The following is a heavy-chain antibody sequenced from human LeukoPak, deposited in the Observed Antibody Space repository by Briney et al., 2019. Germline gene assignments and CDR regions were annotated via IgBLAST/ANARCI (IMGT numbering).Heavy chain of an antibody. V-gene: IGHV1-46*01. Sequence: ASVKVSCKASGYTFTSYYMHWVRQAPGQGLEWMGIINPSGGSTSYAQKFQGRVTMTRDTSISTAYMELSRLRSDDTAVYYCARVADWVFPGYWGQGTLVTVSS. CDR1: GYTFTSYY. J-gene: IGHJ4*02. CDR3: ARVADWVFPGY. CDR2: INPSGGST. D-gene: IGHD2-21*01.